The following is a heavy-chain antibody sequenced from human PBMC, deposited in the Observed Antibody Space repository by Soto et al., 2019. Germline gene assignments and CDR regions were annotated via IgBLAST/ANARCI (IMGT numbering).Heavy chain of an antibody. CDR1: GYIFTDYY. CDR3: AREGVQGYSGNSVDY. J-gene: IGHJ4*02. CDR2: INPNSGGT. Sequence: QVQLVQCGAEVKRPGASVKVSCKASGYIFTDYYMHWVRQAPGQGLEWMGWINPNSGGTNYAQKFQDRVTMTRDTSISTTYMEVSRLTSDDTAMYYCAREGVQGYSGNSVDYWGQGTLVTVSS. D-gene: IGHD4-4*01. V-gene: IGHV1-2*02.